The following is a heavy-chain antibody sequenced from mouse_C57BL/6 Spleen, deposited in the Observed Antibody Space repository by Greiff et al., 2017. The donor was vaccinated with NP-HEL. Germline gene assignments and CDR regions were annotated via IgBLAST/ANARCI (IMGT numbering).Heavy chain of an antibody. Sequence: EVQLQQSGPELVKPGASVKISCKASGYTFTDYYMNWVKQSHGKSLEWIGDINPNNGGTSYNQKFKGKATLTVDTSSSTAYMELRSLTSEDSAVYYCARRGGYYYSSSYGYAMDYWGQGTSVTVSS. D-gene: IGHD1-1*01. CDR3: ARRGGYYYSSSYGYAMDY. CDR1: GYTFTDYY. CDR2: INPNNGGT. V-gene: IGHV1-26*01. J-gene: IGHJ4*01.